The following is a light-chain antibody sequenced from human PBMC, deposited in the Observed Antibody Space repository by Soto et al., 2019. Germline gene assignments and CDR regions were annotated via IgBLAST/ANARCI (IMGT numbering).Light chain of an antibody. Sequence: EIVLTQSPGTLSLSPGERATLSCRASQSVSSSYLAWYQQKPGQAPRLLIYGASSRATGIPDRFSGSGSGTEFTLTISGLEPEDFAVYYCQQYGSSPHFGQGTRLEIK. CDR2: GAS. V-gene: IGKV3-20*01. J-gene: IGKJ5*01. CDR3: QQYGSSPH. CDR1: QSVSSSY.